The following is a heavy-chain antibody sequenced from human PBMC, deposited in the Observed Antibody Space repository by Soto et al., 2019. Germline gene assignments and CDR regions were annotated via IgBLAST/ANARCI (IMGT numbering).Heavy chain of an antibody. Sequence: QVQLQESGPGLVKPSQTLSLPCTVSGDSISNDAYYWTWIRQLPGKGLEWIGYIYYSGSTYYIPSLQSRVTISVDTSQNQFSLKLTSVTAADTAVYYCARVRRTEGHLDYWYFDVWGHGTLVTVSS. V-gene: IGHV4-31*03. CDR3: ARVRRTEGHLDYWYFDV. CDR1: GDSISNDAYY. J-gene: IGHJ2*01. D-gene: IGHD1-1*01. CDR2: IYYSGST.